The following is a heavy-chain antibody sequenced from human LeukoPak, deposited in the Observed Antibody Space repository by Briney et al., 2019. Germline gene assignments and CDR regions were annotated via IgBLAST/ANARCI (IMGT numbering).Heavy chain of an antibody. CDR2: IYYSGST. CDR1: GGSISSYY. CDR3: ARDHRPYQLLPKDTNWFDP. V-gene: IGHV4-59*01. Sequence: SETLSLTCTVSGGSISSYYWSWIRQPPGKGLEWIGYIYYSGSTNYNPSLKSRVTISVDTSKNQFSLKLSSVTAADTAVYYCARDHRPYQLLPKDTNWFDPWGQGTLVTASS. D-gene: IGHD2-2*01. J-gene: IGHJ5*02.